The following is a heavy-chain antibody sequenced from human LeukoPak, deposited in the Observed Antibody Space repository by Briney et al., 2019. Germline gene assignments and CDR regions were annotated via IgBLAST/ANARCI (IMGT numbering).Heavy chain of an antibody. J-gene: IGHJ5*02. CDR1: GASMNTTNFY. CDR2: ISYAGRT. Sequence: SETLSLTCTVSGASMNTTNFYWAWIRQPPGKGLESIGSISYAGRTYLNPSLNSRVTISVDTSKNQFSLKLSSVTAADTAVYYCARQGTMTRGGYWLDPRGQGTLVIVSS. D-gene: IGHD3-10*01. V-gene: IGHV4-39*01. CDR3: ARQGTMTRGGYWLDP.